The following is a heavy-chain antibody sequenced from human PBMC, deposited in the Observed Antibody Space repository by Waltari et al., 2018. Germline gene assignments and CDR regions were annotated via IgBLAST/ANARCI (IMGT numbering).Heavy chain of an antibody. V-gene: IGHV1-69*05. CDR2: IIPSLGTA. Sequence: QVQLVQSGAEVKKPGSSVKVSCKASGGTFSSYAISWVRQAPGQGLEWMGGIIPSLGTANHAQKFQGRVTITTDESTGTAYMELSSLRSEDTAVYYCARDKCSGGSCHFDYWGQGTLVTVSS. CDR1: GGTFSSYA. J-gene: IGHJ4*02. D-gene: IGHD2-15*01. CDR3: ARDKCSGGSCHFDY.